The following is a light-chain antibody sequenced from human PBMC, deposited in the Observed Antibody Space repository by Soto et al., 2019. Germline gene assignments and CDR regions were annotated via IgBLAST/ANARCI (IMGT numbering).Light chain of an antibody. Sequence: QAVVTQEPSLTVSPGGTVTVPCASSTGAVTKGFSPNWLQKRPVQPPRALIYSINKTHSLTPARFSGSLLGGKAALTLSGVQPEDEAVYYCLLCYGGAYFFGTGTKVSVL. J-gene: IGLJ1*01. CDR1: TGAVTKGFS. CDR2: SIN. V-gene: IGLV7-43*01. CDR3: LLCYGGAYF.